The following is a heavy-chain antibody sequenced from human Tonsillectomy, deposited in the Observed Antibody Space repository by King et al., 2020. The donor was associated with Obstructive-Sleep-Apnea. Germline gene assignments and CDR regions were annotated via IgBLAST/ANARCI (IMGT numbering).Heavy chain of an antibody. CDR1: GYTFSGYY. CDR2: IDPYSGGT. J-gene: IGHJ4*02. D-gene: IGHD5-24*01. CDR3: ARERDGYNTLYS. V-gene: IGHV1-2*02. Sequence: QLVQSGAEVKKPGASVKVSCKASGYTFSGYYMYWVRQAPGQGLEWMGWIDPYSGGTNYAQKFQGRVTVTRDTSISTAYLELSRLKSDDTAFYYCARERDGYNTLYSWGQGTLVTVSS.